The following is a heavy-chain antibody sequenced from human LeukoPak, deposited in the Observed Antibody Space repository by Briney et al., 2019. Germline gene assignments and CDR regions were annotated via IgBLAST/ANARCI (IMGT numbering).Heavy chain of an antibody. CDR3: ARALDYYYYMDV. CDR2: IYHSGST. J-gene: IGHJ6*03. CDR1: GYSISSGYY. Sequence: SETLSLTCTVSGYSISSGYYWGWIRQPPGKGLEWIGSIYHSGSTYYNPSLKSRVTMSIDTSKNQFSLNLSSVTALDTAVYYCARALDYYYYMDVWGKGTTVTISS. V-gene: IGHV4-38-2*02.